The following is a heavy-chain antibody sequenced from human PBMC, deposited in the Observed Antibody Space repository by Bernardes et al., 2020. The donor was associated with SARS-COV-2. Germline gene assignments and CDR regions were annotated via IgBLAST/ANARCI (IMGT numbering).Heavy chain of an antibody. J-gene: IGHJ6*02. CDR1: GFTVSANY. D-gene: IGHD3-3*01. Sequence: GGSLRLSCASSGFTVSANYMNWVRQAPGKGLEWVSVIYGDDKTHYADSVKGRFSMTRDTSKNMVYLQINSLRPEDTAVYFCARDHNTFFGVVTPYFYYAMDVWGQGTTVTVSS. CDR2: IYGDDKT. V-gene: IGHV3-66*02. CDR3: ARDHNTFFGVVTPYFYYAMDV.